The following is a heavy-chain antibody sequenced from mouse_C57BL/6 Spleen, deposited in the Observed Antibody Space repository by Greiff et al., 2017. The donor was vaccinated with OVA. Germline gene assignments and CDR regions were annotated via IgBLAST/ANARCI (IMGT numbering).Heavy chain of an antibody. Sequence: QVQLQQSGAELVMPGASVKLSCKASGYTFTSYWMHWVKQRPGQGLEWIGEIDPSDSYTNYNQKFKGKSTLTVDKSSSTAYMQLSSLTSEDSAVYYCARLRDSSGLFAYWGQGTLVTVSA. CDR1: GYTFTSYW. CDR2: IDPSDSYT. CDR3: ARLRDSSGLFAY. J-gene: IGHJ3*01. V-gene: IGHV1-69*01. D-gene: IGHD3-2*02.